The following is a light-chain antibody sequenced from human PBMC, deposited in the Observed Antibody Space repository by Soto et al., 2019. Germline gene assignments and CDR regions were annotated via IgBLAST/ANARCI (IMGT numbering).Light chain of an antibody. J-gene: IGKJ5*01. CDR2: DAS. CDR3: QQRENGLT. Sequence: TQAPSSLSFSPCNGSTLSLSASQSVISYLAWYQQKPGQAPRLLIYDASTRSPGIPARFSGSGSGTDFTLTISSLEPEDFAVYYCQQRENGLTFGQGTRLETK. V-gene: IGKV3-11*01. CDR1: QSVISY.